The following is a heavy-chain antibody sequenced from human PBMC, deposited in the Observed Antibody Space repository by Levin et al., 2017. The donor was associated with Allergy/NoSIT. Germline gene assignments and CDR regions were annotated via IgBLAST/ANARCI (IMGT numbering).Heavy chain of an antibody. V-gene: IGHV3-64D*06. CDR3: VKGSIFVVVVAATPFDY. CDR2: ISSNGGST. D-gene: IGHD2-15*01. J-gene: IGHJ4*02. Sequence: GGSLRLSCSASGFTFSSYAMHWVRQAPGKGLEYVSAISSNGGSTYYADSVKGRFTISRDNSKNTLYLQMSSLRAEDTAVYYCVKGSIFVVVVAATPFDYWGQGTLVTVSS. CDR1: GFTFSSYA.